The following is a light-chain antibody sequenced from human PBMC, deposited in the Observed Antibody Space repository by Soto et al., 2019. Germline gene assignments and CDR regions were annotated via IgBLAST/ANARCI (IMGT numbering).Light chain of an antibody. J-gene: IGKJ2*01. CDR1: QSVSSN. CDR3: QQYNNWPYT. CDR2: GAS. Sequence: EIVMTQSPATLSVSPGERATLSCRASQSVSSNLAWYQQNPGQAPRLLVYGASTRATGIPARFSGSGSGTEFTLTISSLQSEDFAVYSCQQYNNWPYTFGQGTKLEIK. V-gene: IGKV3-15*01.